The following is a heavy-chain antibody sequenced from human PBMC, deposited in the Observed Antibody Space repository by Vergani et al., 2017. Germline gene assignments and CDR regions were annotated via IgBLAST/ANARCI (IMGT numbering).Heavy chain of an antibody. V-gene: IGHV4-59*01. CDR2: IYYSGST. J-gene: IGHJ5*02. CDR1: GGSISSYY. Sequence: QVQLQESGPGLVKPSETLSLTCTVSGGSISSYYWSWIRQPPGKGLEWIGHIYYSGSTNYNPSLKSRVTISVDTSKNQFSLKLSSVTAADAAGYYCESFILVPAAKGWFDPWGQGTLVTVSS. CDR3: ESFILVPAAKGWFDP. D-gene: IGHD2-2*01.